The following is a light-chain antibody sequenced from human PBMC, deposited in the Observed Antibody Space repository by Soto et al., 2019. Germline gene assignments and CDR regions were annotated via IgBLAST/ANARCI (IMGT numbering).Light chain of an antibody. CDR2: DDD. CDR1: NLHTKN. V-gene: IGLV3-21*02. J-gene: IGLJ2*01. Sequence: SYALTQPPSVSVAPGQTAISTCGGDNLHTKNVHWYQQRPGQAPVLVIYDDDDRPSGIPERVSGSNSGNLATLTLSRVEARDEADYFCQVWDSNSGAVFGGGTKLTVL. CDR3: QVWDSNSGAV.